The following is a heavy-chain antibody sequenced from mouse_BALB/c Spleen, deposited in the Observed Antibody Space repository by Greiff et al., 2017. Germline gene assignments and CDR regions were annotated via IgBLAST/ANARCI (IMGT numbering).Heavy chain of an antibody. J-gene: IGHJ3*01. CDR3: ASYGNFWFAD. V-gene: IGHV1-4*01. D-gene: IGHD2-10*02. Sequence: VQRVESGAELATPGASVKMSCKASGYTFTSYWMHWVKQRPGQGLEWIGYINPSTGYTEYNQKFKDKATLTADKSSSTAYMQLSSLTSEDSAVYDCASYGNFWFADWGQGTLVTVSA. CDR1: GYTFTSYW. CDR2: INPSTGYT.